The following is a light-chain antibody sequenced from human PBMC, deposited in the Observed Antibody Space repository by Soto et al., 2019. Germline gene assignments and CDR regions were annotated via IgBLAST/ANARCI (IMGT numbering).Light chain of an antibody. J-gene: IGLJ1*01. V-gene: IGLV2-14*01. CDR3: SSYTSSSTLYV. CDR2: EVT. Sequence: QSALTQPPSASGSPGQSVTIPCTGTYSDIGAYSYVSWYQQHPGKAPKLMIYEVTNRPSGVSNRFSGSKSGNTASLTISGLQAEDEADYYCSSYTSSSTLYVFGTGTKLTVL. CDR1: YSDIGAYSY.